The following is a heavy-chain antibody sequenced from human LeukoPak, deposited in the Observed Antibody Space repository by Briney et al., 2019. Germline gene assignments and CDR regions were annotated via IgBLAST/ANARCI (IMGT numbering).Heavy chain of an antibody. CDR3: ARWELSGRVMERLSWIDH. CDR1: GFTIDDFG. V-gene: IGHV3-20*04. D-gene: IGHD3-16*02. J-gene: IGHJ4*02. CDR2: INWNGGGT. Sequence: GGSLRLSCAASGFTIDDFGMTWVRHAPGKGLEWVSGINWNGGGTVYADSVKGRFTISRDNAKKILYLQMNSLRVEDTAVYYCARWELSGRVMERLSWIDHWGQGALVTVSS.